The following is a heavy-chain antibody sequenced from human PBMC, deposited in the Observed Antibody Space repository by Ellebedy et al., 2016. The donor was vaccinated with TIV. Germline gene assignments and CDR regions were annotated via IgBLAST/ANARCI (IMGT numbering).Heavy chain of an antibody. CDR3: ATLWAGYPNI. D-gene: IGHD2/OR15-2a*01. J-gene: IGHJ4*02. CDR1: GYSFTTYW. CDR2: IFPGDSDT. V-gene: IGHV5-51*01. Sequence: GESLKISCKTSGYSFTTYWIGWVRQMPGKGLEWMGAIFPGDSDTRYSPSFQGQVTIPADKSITTAYLQWSSLRASDTAMYYYATLWAGYPNIWGQGTLVTVSS.